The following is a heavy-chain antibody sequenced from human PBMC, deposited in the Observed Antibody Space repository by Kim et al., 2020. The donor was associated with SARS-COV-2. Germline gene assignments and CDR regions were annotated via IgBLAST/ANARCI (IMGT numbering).Heavy chain of an antibody. CDR2: FSGNGVIT. Sequence: GGSLRLSCAASGFTFSSHAMGWVRQAPGKGLEWVSTFSGNGVITYYPDSLKGRFTISRDNSKSTLYLQMNTLTAEDTAVYFCVKQMVTSGNPYNYFDFWG. CDR1: GFTFSSHA. J-gene: IGHJ4*01. D-gene: IGHD1-26*01. CDR3: VKQMVTSGNPYNYFDF. V-gene: IGHV3-23*01.